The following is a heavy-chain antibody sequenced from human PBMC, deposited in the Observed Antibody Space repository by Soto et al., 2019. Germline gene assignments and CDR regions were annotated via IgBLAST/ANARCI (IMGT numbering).Heavy chain of an antibody. CDR2: ISPHNDRT. J-gene: IGHJ3*02. CDR3: ARDLYYSSGRYFDHDAFDI. V-gene: IGHV1-18*01. Sequence: QVQLVQSGADVKKPGASVKVSCKASGYNFTSYGISWVRQAPGQGLEWMGWISPHNDRTKYARRFQDRVTMTTETPTITFYMELGSLRSDDTAVYYCARDLYYSSGRYFDHDAFDIWGQGKVVTVSS. CDR1: GYNFTSYG. D-gene: IGHD6-19*01.